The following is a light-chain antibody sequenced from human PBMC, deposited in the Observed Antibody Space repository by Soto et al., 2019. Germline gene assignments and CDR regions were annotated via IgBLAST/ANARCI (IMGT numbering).Light chain of an antibody. CDR1: QTISGNS. CDR2: GAS. Sequence: IILTQSPGTLSLSPGERATLSCRASQTISGNSLAWYQQRPGQSPRLLIYGASSRATGIPDRFVGSGSGRDFTLTISRLEPDALAVYYCQQYETSPRAFRQGTKVEIK. V-gene: IGKV3-20*01. J-gene: IGKJ1*01. CDR3: QQYETSPRA.